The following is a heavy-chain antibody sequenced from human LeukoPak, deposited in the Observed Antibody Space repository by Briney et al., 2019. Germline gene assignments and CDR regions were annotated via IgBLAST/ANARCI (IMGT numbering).Heavy chain of an antibody. D-gene: IGHD1-14*01. Sequence: GSLRLSCAASGCIFIRYWMTWVRQAPGKGLEWVANIKQDGSEKNYLDSVRGRFTISRDDARNSLYLQMDSLRVEDTAVYYCARDKSIPNLDAFDIWGQGTMVTVSS. CDR3: ARDKSIPNLDAFDI. V-gene: IGHV3-7*05. J-gene: IGHJ3*02. CDR2: IKQDGSEK. CDR1: GCIFIRYW.